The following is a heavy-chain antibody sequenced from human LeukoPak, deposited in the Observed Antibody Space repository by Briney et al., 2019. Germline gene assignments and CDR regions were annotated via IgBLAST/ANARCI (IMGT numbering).Heavy chain of an antibody. D-gene: IGHD3-22*01. CDR3: ASLTTADAFDI. V-gene: IGHV4-4*07. Sequence: SETLSLTCTVSGGSISSYYWSWIRQPAGKGLEWIGHVYTSESTNYNPSLKSRVTMSVDTSKNQISLKLSSVTAADTAVFYCASLTTADAFDIWGQGTMVTVSS. CDR2: VYTSEST. CDR1: GGSISSYY. J-gene: IGHJ3*02.